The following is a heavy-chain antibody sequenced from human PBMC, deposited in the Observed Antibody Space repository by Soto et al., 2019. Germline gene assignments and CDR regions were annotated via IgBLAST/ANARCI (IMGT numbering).Heavy chain of an antibody. Sequence: SETLSLTCTVTGGSMSSGDYYWTWIRQHPGKGLEWIGYINYRGSLYYNPSLKSRVSMSVVTSKNQFSLNLSSVTAADTAVYYCARIPLPARGWGPWIHFYYDSWGRGAPVTVSS. CDR2: INYRGSL. D-gene: IGHD3-16*01. CDR3: ARIPLPARGWGPWIHFYYDS. J-gene: IGHJ1*01. V-gene: IGHV4-31*03. CDR1: GGSMSSGDYY.